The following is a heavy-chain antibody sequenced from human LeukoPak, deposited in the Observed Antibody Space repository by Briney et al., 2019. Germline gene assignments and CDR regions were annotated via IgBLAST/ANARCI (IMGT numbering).Heavy chain of an antibody. CDR1: GGSISSGDYY. CDR2: IYYSGST. D-gene: IGHD2-15*01. J-gene: IGHJ6*02. Sequence: PSETLSLTCTVSGGSISSGDYYWSWIRQPPGKGLEWIGYIYYSGSTNYNPSLKSRVTISVDSSKNQFSLKLSSVTAADTAVYYCARDGGEVWNYYGMDVWGQGTTVTVSS. CDR3: ARDGGEVWNYYGMDV. V-gene: IGHV4-61*08.